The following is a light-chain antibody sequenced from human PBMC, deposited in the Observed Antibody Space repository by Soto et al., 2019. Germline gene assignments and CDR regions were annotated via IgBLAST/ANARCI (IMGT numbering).Light chain of an antibody. V-gene: IGLV1-47*02. CDR3: AAWDDSLSGVV. CDR2: SNN. J-gene: IGLJ2*01. Sequence: QFVLTQSPSASGTPGQRVTISCSGTTSNIGSNYVYWYQQLPGTAPKLLIYSNNQRPSGVPDRFSGSKSGTSASLAISGLRSEDEADYYCAAWDDSLSGVVFGGGTKLTVL. CDR1: TSNIGSNY.